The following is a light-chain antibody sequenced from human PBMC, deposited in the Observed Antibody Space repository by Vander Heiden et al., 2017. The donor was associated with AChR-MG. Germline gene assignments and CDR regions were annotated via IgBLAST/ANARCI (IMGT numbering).Light chain of an antibody. Sequence: EIVLTQSPGTLSLSPGERATLSCRASQSVTGSYLAWYQQKPGQAPRLLICGASSRATGIADRFSGSGSGTDFTLTISRLEPEDFAVYYCQQYGSSPRTFGQGTKVEIK. J-gene: IGKJ1*01. CDR1: QSVTGSY. CDR2: GAS. V-gene: IGKV3-20*01. CDR3: QQYGSSPRT.